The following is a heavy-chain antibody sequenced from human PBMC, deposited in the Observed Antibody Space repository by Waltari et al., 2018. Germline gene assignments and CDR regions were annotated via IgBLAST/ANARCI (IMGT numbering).Heavy chain of an antibody. Sequence: EVQLVESGGGLVQPGGSLRLSCAASGFTFSSFEMNWVRQAPGKGLEWVSYIGISGNSIYYADSVKGRFTISRDNAKNSLYLQMNSLRAEDTAIYYCARRGPHQYGFFDNWGQGTLVTVSS. J-gene: IGHJ4*02. CDR1: GFTFSSFE. CDR2: IGISGNSI. D-gene: IGHD3-10*01. V-gene: IGHV3-48*03. CDR3: ARRGPHQYGFFDN.